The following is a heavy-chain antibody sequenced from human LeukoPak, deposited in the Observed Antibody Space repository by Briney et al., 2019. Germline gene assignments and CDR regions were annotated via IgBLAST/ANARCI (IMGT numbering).Heavy chain of an antibody. V-gene: IGHV4-34*01. D-gene: IGHD2-2*01. J-gene: IGHJ4*02. CDR3: ARSPAGRPYCSSYGCSLDY. CDR1: GGSFSDYY. Sequence: SETLSLTCAVYGGSFSDYYYSWVRQTPGKGLEWIGEVDHRGASNYNPSLAGRVSISVDTSKNQVSLRLTSVTAADTSVYFCARSPAGRPYCSSYGCSLDYWGRGTLVTVSS. CDR2: VDHRGAS.